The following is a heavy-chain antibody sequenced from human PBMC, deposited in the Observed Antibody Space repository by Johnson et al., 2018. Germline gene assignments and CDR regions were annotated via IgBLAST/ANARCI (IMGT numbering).Heavy chain of an antibody. J-gene: IGHJ3*02. CDR2: LYSGGNT. D-gene: IGHD3-10*01. V-gene: IGHV3-53*01. CDR1: GFTVSSNF. CDR3: AKDRRRDSGSGIYYKVSMAAFDS. Sequence: VQLVESGGGLLQPGGSLRLSCAASGFTVSSNFMNWVRQAPGKVLEWVSILYSGGNTYYADSVKGRLTISRDSSKHTPFLYMKNMRADDSGVYYRAKDRRRDSGSGIYYKVSMAAFDSWGQGTMVTGSS.